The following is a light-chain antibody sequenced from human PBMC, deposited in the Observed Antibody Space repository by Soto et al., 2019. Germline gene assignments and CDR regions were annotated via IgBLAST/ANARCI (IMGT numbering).Light chain of an antibody. CDR1: KLGDKY. CDR2: QDT. J-gene: IGLJ2*01. V-gene: IGLV3-1*01. Sequence: SSELTQPPSVSVSPGQTASITCSGDKLGDKYVCWYQQKPGQSPVLVIYQDTKRPSGIPERFSGSNSGNTATLTVSGTQAIDEADYYCQAWDSSTVVFGGGTKLTVL. CDR3: QAWDSSTVV.